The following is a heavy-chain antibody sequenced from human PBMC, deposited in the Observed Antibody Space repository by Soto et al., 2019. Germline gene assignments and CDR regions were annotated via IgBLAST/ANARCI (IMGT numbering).Heavy chain of an antibody. CDR3: AKDSIFDPDAFDI. J-gene: IGHJ3*02. CDR2: ISGSGGST. D-gene: IGHD2-21*01. CDR1: RFTFSSYA. V-gene: IGHV3-23*01. Sequence: GGSLRPSRAVSRFTFSSYAMSWVRQAPGKGLEWVSAISGSGGSTYYADSVKGRFTISRDNSKNTLYLQMNSLRAEDTGVYYCAKDSIFDPDAFDIWGQGTMVTVSS.